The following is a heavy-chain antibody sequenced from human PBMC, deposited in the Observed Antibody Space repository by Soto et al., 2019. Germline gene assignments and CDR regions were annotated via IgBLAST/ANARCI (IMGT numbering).Heavy chain of an antibody. Sequence: ASVKVSCKVSGYTLTELSMHWVRQAPGKGLEWMGGFDPEDGETIYAQKFQGRVTMTEDTSTDTAYMELSSLRSEDTAVYYCATGTVEMATMWAYRFDYWDQGTLVTVSS. J-gene: IGHJ4*02. CDR2: FDPEDGET. D-gene: IGHD5-12*01. CDR3: ATGTVEMATMWAYRFDY. V-gene: IGHV1-24*01. CDR1: GYTLTELS.